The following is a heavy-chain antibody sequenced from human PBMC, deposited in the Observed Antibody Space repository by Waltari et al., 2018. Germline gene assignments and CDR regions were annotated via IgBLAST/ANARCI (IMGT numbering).Heavy chain of an antibody. CDR3: ARAMEAEWGFDY. Sequence: QVQLQESGPGLVKPSETLSLTCTVSGGSISSYYWSWIRQPPGKGLEWIGYIYYIGRTNYNPSLKSRVTISVDTSRTQFSLKLSSVTAADTAVYYCARAMEAEWGFDYWGQGTLVTVSS. D-gene: IGHD1-26*01. J-gene: IGHJ4*02. CDR2: IYYIGRT. CDR1: GGSISSYY. V-gene: IGHV4-59*01.